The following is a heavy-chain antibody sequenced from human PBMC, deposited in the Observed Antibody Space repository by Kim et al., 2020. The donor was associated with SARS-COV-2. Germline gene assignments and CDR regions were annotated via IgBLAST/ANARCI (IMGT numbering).Heavy chain of an antibody. CDR1: GFTFSSFA. J-gene: IGHJ3*02. CDR2: ITGSGGAT. Sequence: GGSLRLSCAASGFTFSSFAMTWVRQAPGRGLEWVSAITGSGGATYFADSVRGRFTISRDSSKNTLYLQMNTLGAEDTALYYCAKVVSSNWYRPAFDIWGQGTMVTVSS. D-gene: IGHD6-13*01. CDR3: AKVVSSNWYRPAFDI. V-gene: IGHV3-23*01.